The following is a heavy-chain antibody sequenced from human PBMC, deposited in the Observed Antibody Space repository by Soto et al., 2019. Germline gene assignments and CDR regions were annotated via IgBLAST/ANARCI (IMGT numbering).Heavy chain of an antibody. CDR2: ISSSSSYT. CDR3: ARLIVVVTAIGPHFDY. V-gene: IGHV3-11*05. CDR1: GFTFSDYY. Sequence: QVQLVESGGGLVKPGGSLRLSCAASGFTFSDYYMSWIRQAPGKGLEWVSYISSSSSYTNYADSVKGRFTISRDNAKNALYLQIDSVRAEDTAVYYCARLIVVVTAIGPHFDYWGQGTLVTVSS. J-gene: IGHJ4*02. D-gene: IGHD2-21*02.